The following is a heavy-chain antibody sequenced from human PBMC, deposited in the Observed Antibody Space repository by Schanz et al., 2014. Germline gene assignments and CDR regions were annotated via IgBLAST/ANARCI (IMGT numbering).Heavy chain of an antibody. V-gene: IGHV3-21*01. CDR3: TRDLVADHDCWRGQETGDNSFDH. D-gene: IGHD3-3*01. J-gene: IGHJ4*03. CDR2: LSNSGHYT. CDR1: GFPFSSYA. Sequence: VQLVESGGGVVQPGGSLRLSCAASGFPFSSYALHWVRQAPGKGLEWVSSLSNSGHYTFYADLAGGRFTISRDNSKNSPILEMNSNRAEYPPVYCRTRDLVADHDCWRGQETGDNSFDHWGQGTMVTVSS.